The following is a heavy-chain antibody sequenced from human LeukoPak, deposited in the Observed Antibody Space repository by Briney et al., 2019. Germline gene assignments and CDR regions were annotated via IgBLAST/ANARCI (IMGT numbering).Heavy chain of an antibody. J-gene: IGHJ3*02. Sequence: GGSLRLSCAPSGFTFSSYGMHWVRPAPGKGLGGVSCIRYDGSNKYHPDSVKARFTISRHNPKNTLYLQMNSLRVEDTAVFYCVKDWGVLPDYSADGFDIWGPGTVVTVSS. V-gene: IGHV3-30*02. CDR1: GFTFSSYG. D-gene: IGHD4-11*01. CDR2: IRYDGSNK. CDR3: VKDWGVLPDYSADGFDI.